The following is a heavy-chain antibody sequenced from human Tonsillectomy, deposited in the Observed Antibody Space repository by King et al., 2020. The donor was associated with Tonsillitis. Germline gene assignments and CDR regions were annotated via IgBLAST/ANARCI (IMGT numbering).Heavy chain of an antibody. V-gene: IGHV3-74*03. CDR1: GFTFSSYW. CDR3: ASARDYYYGMDV. Sequence: VQLVESGGGLVQPGGSLRLSCAASGFTFSSYWMHWVRQXPGKGLVWVXRXXXXGXXITSAXSVKGXFTISRDXPKNTLYLQMNSLRAEDTAVYYCASARDYYYGMDVWGQGTTVTVSS. CDR2: XXXXGXXI. J-gene: IGHJ6*02.